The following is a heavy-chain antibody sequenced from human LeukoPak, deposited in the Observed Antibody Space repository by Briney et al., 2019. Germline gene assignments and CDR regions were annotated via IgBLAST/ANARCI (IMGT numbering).Heavy chain of an antibody. D-gene: IGHD6-13*01. CDR2: ISSSSNII. CDR3: ARPPWGIAAAAMDV. Sequence: GGSLRLSCAASGSTFSSYSMNWVRQAPGKALEWVSYISSSSNIIYYADSVKGRFTISRDNAKNSLYLQMNSLRAEDTAVYYCARPPWGIAAAAMDVWGRGTTVTVSS. CDR1: GSTFSSYS. V-gene: IGHV3-48*01. J-gene: IGHJ6*03.